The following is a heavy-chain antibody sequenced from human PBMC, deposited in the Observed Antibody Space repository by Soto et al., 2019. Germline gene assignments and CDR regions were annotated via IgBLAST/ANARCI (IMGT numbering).Heavy chain of an antibody. J-gene: IGHJ4*02. V-gene: IGHV4-59*01. D-gene: IGHD2-21*01. Sequence: SETLSLTCTVSGGSMSNYYWSWIRQPPGKGLEWIGCIYYSGNTNYNPSLKSRVTMSVGTSKNQFSLKLTSVTAADTAVYYCARVPGLAPDYWGQGTLVTVS. CDR1: GGSMSNYY. CDR3: ARVPGLAPDY. CDR2: IYYSGNT.